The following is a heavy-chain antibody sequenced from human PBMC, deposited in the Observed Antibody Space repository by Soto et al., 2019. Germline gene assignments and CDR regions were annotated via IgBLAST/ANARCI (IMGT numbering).Heavy chain of an antibody. Sequence: PSETLSLTCAVSGGSISSGGYSWSWIRQPPGKGLEWIGYIYHSGSTYYNPSLKSRVTISVDSSKNQFSLKLSSVTAADTAVYYCAREITMVRGAFESPQTYIRFDPWGQGTRVTVS. CDR3: AREITMVRGAFESPQTYIRFDP. CDR2: IYHSGST. V-gene: IGHV4-30-2*01. CDR1: GGSISSGGYS. J-gene: IGHJ5*02. D-gene: IGHD3-10*01.